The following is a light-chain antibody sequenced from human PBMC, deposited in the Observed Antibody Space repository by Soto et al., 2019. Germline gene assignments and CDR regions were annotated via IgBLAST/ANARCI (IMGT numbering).Light chain of an antibody. CDR2: DAS. CDR3: QHYYSSQWT. CDR1: QSVSSY. V-gene: IGKV3-11*01. Sequence: EIVLTQSPATLSLSPGERATLSCRASQSVSSYLAWYQQKPGQAPRLLICDASNRATGIPARFSGSGSGTDFSLTISRVEPEDFAVYHCQHYYSSQWTFGQGTKVDIK. J-gene: IGKJ1*01.